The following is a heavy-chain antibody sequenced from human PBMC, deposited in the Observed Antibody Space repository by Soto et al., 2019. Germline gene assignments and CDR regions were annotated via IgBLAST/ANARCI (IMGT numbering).Heavy chain of an antibody. CDR3: ARVSSSWYKGPYYYYMDV. CDR2: IYSGGST. V-gene: IGHV3-66*01. J-gene: IGHJ6*03. D-gene: IGHD6-13*01. Sequence: GGSLRLSCAASGFTVSSNYMSWVRQAPGKGLEWVSVIYSGGSTYYADSVKGRFTISRDNSKNTLYLQMNSLRAEDTAVYYCARVSSSWYKGPYYYYMDVWGKGTTVTVSS. CDR1: GFTVSSNY.